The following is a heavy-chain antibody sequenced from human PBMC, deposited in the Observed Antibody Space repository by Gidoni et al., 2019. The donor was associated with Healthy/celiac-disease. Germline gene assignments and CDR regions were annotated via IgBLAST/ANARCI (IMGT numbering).Heavy chain of an antibody. Sequence: QVQLVQSGAEVKKPGSSVKVSCKASGGTFSSYAIRWVRQAPGQGLEWMGGIIPSFGTANYAQKFQGRVTITADKSTSTAYMELSSLRSEDTAVYYCARSAVGVERGPVIAVAGTYNWFDPWGQGTLVTVSS. CDR3: ARSAVGVERGPVIAVAGTYNWFDP. CDR2: IIPSFGTA. CDR1: GGTFSSYA. D-gene: IGHD6-19*01. V-gene: IGHV1-69*06. J-gene: IGHJ5*02.